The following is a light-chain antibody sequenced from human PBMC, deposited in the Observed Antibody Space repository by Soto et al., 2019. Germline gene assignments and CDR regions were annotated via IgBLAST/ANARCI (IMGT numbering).Light chain of an antibody. J-gene: IGLJ3*02. CDR3: QSYDSSLSGWV. Sequence: QPVLTQPPSVSGAPGQRVTISCTGSSSNIGAGHDVHWYQQLPRTAPKLLIFGNSNRPSGVPDRFSGSKSGTSASLAITGLQAEDEADYYCQSYDSSLSGWVFGGGTKLTVL. CDR1: SSNIGAGHD. CDR2: GNS. V-gene: IGLV1-40*01.